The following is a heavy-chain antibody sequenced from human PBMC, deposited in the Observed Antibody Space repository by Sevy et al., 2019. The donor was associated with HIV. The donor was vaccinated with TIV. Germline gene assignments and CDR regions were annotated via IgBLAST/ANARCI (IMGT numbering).Heavy chain of an antibody. J-gene: IGHJ2*01. Sequence: GGSLRLSCAASGFTFNNYALSWVRQAPGKGLEWVSAISGSGGSIYFADSVRGRFTISRFNSRETLELQMNGLRVEDTAVYYCSKAISGSARNWYFDLWGRGTLVTVSS. V-gene: IGHV3-23*01. D-gene: IGHD2-15*01. CDR3: SKAISGSARNWYFDL. CDR2: ISGSGGSI. CDR1: GFTFNNYA.